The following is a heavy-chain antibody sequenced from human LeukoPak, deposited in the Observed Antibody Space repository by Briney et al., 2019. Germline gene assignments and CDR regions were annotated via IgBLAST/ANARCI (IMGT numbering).Heavy chain of an antibody. Sequence: GGSLRFSCAASGFTFSSYAMSWVRQAPGKGLEWVSAISGSGGSTYYADSVKGRFTISRDNSKNTLYLQMNSLRAEDTAVYYCAKNPMKFRIAVGLDYWGQGTLVTVSS. CDR3: AKNPMKFRIAVGLDY. D-gene: IGHD6-19*01. CDR1: GFTFSSYA. J-gene: IGHJ4*02. CDR2: ISGSGGST. V-gene: IGHV3-23*01.